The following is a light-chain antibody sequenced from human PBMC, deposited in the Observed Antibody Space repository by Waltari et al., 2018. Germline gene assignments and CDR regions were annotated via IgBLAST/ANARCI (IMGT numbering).Light chain of an antibody. Sequence: QSVLTQPPLASGTPGQSVTISCSGSSSNIGNNYVDWYQQLPGKAPKLLIYTNNQRTSGVPDRFSGSKSGTSASLAISGLRSEDEADYYCATWDDSLNGQVIFGGGTKLTVL. CDR2: TNN. V-gene: IGLV1-47*01. CDR3: ATWDDSLNGQVI. J-gene: IGLJ2*01. CDR1: SSNIGNNY.